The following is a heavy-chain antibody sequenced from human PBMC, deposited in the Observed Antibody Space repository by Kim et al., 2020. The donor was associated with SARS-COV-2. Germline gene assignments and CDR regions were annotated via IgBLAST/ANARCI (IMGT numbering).Heavy chain of an antibody. D-gene: IGHD6-13*01. Sequence: NYAQRLEGRVTMTTDTATSTAYMELRSLRSDDTAVYYCARDLHSSSCFDPWGQGTLVTVSS. J-gene: IGHJ5*02. CDR3: ARDLHSSSCFDP. V-gene: IGHV1-18*01.